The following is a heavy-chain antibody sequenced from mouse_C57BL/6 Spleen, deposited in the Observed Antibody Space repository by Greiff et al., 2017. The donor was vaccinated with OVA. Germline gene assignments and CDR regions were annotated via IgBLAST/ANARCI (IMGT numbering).Heavy chain of an antibody. V-gene: IGHV3-6*01. CDR1: GYSITSGYY. CDR3: ARAGGSYYSNTGLFDY. J-gene: IGHJ2*01. CDR2: ISYDGSN. D-gene: IGHD2-5*01. Sequence: EVQLQQSGPGLVKPSQSLSLTCSVTGYSITSGYYWNWIRQFPGNKLEWMGYISYDGSNNYNPSLKNRISITRDTSKNQFFLKLNSVTTEDTATYYCARAGGSYYSNTGLFDYWGQGTTLTVSS.